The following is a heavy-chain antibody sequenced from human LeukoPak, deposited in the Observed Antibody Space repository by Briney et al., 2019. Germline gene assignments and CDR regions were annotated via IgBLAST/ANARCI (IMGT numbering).Heavy chain of an antibody. D-gene: IGHD6-13*01. CDR2: IYYSGST. CDR1: GGSISSYY. Sequence: SETLSLTCTVSGGSISSYYWSWIRQPPGKGLEWIGYIYYSGSTNYNPSLKSRVTISVDTSKNQFSLKLSSVTAADTAVYYCSSSSSSWYPYSDYWGQGTLVTVSS. V-gene: IGHV4-59*01. J-gene: IGHJ4*02. CDR3: SSSSSSWYPYSDY.